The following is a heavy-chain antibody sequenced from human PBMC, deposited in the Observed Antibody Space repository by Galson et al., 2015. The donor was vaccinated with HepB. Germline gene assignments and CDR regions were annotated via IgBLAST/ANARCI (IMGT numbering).Heavy chain of an antibody. Sequence: SLRLSCAASGFTFSSYWMHWVRQAPGRGLVWVSRISSDGRSTTYAETVKDRFTISRDNAKNTLYLQLNSLRAEDTAVYYCARDNSSSWYDYWGQGTRVTVSS. CDR2: ISSDGRST. CDR3: ARDNSSSWYDY. CDR1: GFTFSSYW. J-gene: IGHJ4*02. V-gene: IGHV3-74*03. D-gene: IGHD6-13*01.